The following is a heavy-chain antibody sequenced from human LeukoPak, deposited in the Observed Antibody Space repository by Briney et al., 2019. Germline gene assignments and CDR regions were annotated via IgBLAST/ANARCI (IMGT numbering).Heavy chain of an antibody. CDR3: ARQAPLTAVATYGMDV. CDR1: GGSISGSTYY. CDR2: IYYSGNT. Sequence: SETLSLTCTVSGGSISGSTYYWAWIRQPPGKGLEWIGSIYYSGNTYYNPSLKSRVTISVDTSKNQFSLNLSSVTAADTAVYYCARQAPLTAVATYGMDVWGQGTTVTVSS. D-gene: IGHD3-9*01. J-gene: IGHJ6*02. V-gene: IGHV4-39*01.